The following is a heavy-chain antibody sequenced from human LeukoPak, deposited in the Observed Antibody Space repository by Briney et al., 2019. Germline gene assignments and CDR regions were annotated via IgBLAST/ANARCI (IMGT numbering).Heavy chain of an antibody. CDR1: GYTFTSYG. J-gene: IGHJ6*02. CDR2: ISAYNGNT. CDR3: ARARVVVTAMDYYYGMDV. V-gene: IGHV1-18*01. D-gene: IGHD2-21*02. Sequence: ASVKVSCKASGYTFTSYGISWVRQAPGQGLEWMGWISAYNGNTNYAQKPQGRVTMTTDTSTTTAYMELRSLRSDDTAVYYCARARVVVTAMDYYYGMDVWGQGTTVTVSS.